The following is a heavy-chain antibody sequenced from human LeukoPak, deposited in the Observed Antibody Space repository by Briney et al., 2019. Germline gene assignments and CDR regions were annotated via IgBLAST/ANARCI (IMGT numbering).Heavy chain of an antibody. CDR2: ISHGGST. V-gene: IGHV4-4*02. CDR3: TRSGGWWSLDY. CDR1: GDSTSSRNW. J-gene: IGHJ4*02. Sequence: SETLSLTCAVSGDSTSSRNWWNWVRQPPGKGLEWIGEISHGGSTKYSPSLKNRVTISKDNSKNQFSLKLDSVAAADTAIYYCTRSGGWWSLDYWGQGALVIVSS. D-gene: IGHD2-8*02.